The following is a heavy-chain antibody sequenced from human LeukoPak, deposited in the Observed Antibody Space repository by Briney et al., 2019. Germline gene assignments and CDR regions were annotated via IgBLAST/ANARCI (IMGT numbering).Heavy chain of an antibody. CDR2: IYTSGST. CDR3: ARDFGVPAYGDYYYYYMDV. CDR1: GGSISSYY. D-gene: IGHD4-17*01. V-gene: IGHV4-4*07. J-gene: IGHJ6*03. Sequence: PSETLSLTCTVSGGSISSYYWSWIRQPAGKGLEWIGRIYTSGSTNYNPSLKSRVTMSVDTSKNQFSLKLSSVTAADTAVYYCARDFGVPAYGDYYYYYMDVWGKGTTVTISS.